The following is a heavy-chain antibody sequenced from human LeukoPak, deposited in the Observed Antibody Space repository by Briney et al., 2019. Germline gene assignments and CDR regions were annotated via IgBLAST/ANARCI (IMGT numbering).Heavy chain of an antibody. CDR1: GFTFSNYE. V-gene: IGHV3-48*03. CDR2: ISSSGTTK. CDR3: ARDGGRAVAAALDY. J-gene: IGHJ4*02. Sequence: GGSLRLSCAAPGFTFSNYEMNWVRQAPGKGLEWVSYISSSGTTKYYADSVKGRFTISRDNAKNSLYLQMNSLRAEDTAVYYCARDGGRAVAAALDYWDQGTLVTVSS. D-gene: IGHD6-13*01.